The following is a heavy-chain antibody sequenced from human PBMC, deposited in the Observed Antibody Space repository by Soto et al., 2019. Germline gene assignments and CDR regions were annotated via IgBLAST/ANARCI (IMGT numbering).Heavy chain of an antibody. D-gene: IGHD4-17*01. CDR3: AREIATTVTTNWFDP. V-gene: IGHV4-34*01. J-gene: IGHJ5*02. CDR2: INHSGST. CDR1: GGSFSGYY. Sequence: SETLSLTCAVYGGSFSGYYWSWIRQPPGKGLEWIGEINHSGSTNYNPSLKSRVTISVDTSKNQFSLKLSSVTAADTAVYYCAREIATTVTTNWFDPWGQGTLVTVSS.